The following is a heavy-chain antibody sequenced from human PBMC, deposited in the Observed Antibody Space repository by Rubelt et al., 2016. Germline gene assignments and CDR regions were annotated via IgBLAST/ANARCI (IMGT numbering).Heavy chain of an antibody. CDR2: ISGSGGST. D-gene: IGHD2-2*02. Sequence: TFSSYAMSWVRQAPGKGLEWVSAISGSGGSTYYADSVKGRFTISRDNSKNTLYLQMNSLRAEDTAVYYCARDPHIVVVPAAIGPGWFDPWGQGTLVTVSS. CDR1: TFSSYA. V-gene: IGHV3-23*01. J-gene: IGHJ5*02. CDR3: ARDPHIVVVPAAIGPGWFDP.